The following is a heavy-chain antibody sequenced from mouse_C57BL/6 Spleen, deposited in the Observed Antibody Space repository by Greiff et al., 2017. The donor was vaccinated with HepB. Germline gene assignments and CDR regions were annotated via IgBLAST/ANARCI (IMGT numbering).Heavy chain of an antibody. Sequence: VQLQQPGAELVMPGASVKLSCKASGYTFTSYWMHWVKQRPGQGLEWIGEIDPSDSYTNYNQKFKGKSTLTVDKSSSTAYMQLSSLTSEDSAVYYCARWGYFAYWGQGTLVTVSA. CDR2: IDPSDSYT. CDR1: GYTFTSYW. CDR3: ARWGYFAY. D-gene: IGHD2-2*01. V-gene: IGHV1-69*01. J-gene: IGHJ3*01.